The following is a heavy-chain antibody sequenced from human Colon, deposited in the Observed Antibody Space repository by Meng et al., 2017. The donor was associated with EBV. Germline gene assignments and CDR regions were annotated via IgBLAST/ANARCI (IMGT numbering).Heavy chain of an antibody. V-gene: IGHV1-18*01. Sequence: QVRLVQAGAEVKRPGASVKVSCKASGYTFSSYGFTWVRQAPGQGLEWLGWISTYNDNPKYAQKVQGRVTMTADTSTSTAYMELRSLTSDDTAVYYCARDLWPHIVVVTAPSEFWGQGTLVTVSS. CDR2: ISTYNDNP. J-gene: IGHJ4*02. CDR3: ARDLWPHIVVVTAPSEF. CDR1: GYTFSSYG. D-gene: IGHD2-21*02.